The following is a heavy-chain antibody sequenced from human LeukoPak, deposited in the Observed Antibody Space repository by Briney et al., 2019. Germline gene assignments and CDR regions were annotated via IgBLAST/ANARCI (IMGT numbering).Heavy chain of an antibody. D-gene: IGHD3-16*02. V-gene: IGHV3-7*01. J-gene: IGHJ4*02. CDR3: AREKELSS. Sequence: PGGSLRLSCAASGFTFSSCGMNWVRQAPGKGLEWVANIKEDGSEKYYVDSVKGRFTISRDNAKNSLYLQMNSLRAEDTAVYYCAREKELSSWGQGTLVTVSS. CDR2: IKEDGSEK. CDR1: GFTFSSCG.